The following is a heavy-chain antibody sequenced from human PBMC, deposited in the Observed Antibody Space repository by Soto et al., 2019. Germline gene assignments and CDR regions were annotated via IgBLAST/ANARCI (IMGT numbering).Heavy chain of an antibody. D-gene: IGHD4-17*01. CDR2: IWYDGSNK. CDR1: GFTFSSYG. V-gene: IGHV3-33*01. J-gene: IGHJ4*02. Sequence: QVQLVESGGGVVQPGRSLRLSCAASGFTFSSYGMHWVRQATGKGLEWVAVIWYDGSNKYYADSVKGRFTISRDNSKNTLYLQMNSLRAEDTAVYYCARGGKYGDYYFDFWGQGTLVTVSS. CDR3: ARGGKYGDYYFDF.